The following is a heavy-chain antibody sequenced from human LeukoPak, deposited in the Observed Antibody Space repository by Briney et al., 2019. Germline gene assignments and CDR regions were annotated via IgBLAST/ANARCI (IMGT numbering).Heavy chain of an antibody. J-gene: IGHJ4*02. CDR3: ARDGRAGSLFAY. CDR2: IFSSGNS. D-gene: IGHD6-19*01. Sequence: SETLSLTCTVSGDSMSSGTYYWSWIRQPAGKRLEYLGRIFSSGNSNYNPSLKSRVTMSMDTSKSQFSLNLSSVTAADTAIYYCARDGRAGSLFAYWGQGTLVTVSS. CDR1: GDSMSSGTYY. V-gene: IGHV4-61*10.